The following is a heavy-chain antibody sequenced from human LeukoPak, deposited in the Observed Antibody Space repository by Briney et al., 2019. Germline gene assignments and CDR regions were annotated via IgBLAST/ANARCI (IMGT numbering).Heavy chain of an antibody. CDR2: ITGGARTT. D-gene: IGHD6-19*01. CDR1: VFTFSSYA. V-gene: IGHV3-23*01. J-gene: IGHJ4*02. CDR3: AKDSPLTAYGSCWSTNAFDY. Sequence: AGGSLRLSCAGSVFTFSSYAMSWVRQARGKGLEWVSLITGGARTTYYADYVKGWFTTSRDNSKNTVFLQMNSLRAEDTAVYYCAKDSPLTAYGSCWSTNAFDYWGQGTLVSVSS.